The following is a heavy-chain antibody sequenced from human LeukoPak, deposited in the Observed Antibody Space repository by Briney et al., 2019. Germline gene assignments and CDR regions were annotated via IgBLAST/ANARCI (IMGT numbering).Heavy chain of an antibody. CDR1: GFTFSSYG. V-gene: IGHV3-30*03. Sequence: PGGSLRLSCAASGFTFSSYGMHWVRQAPGKGLEWVAVISYDGSNKYYADSVKGRFTISRDNSKNTLYLQMNSLRAEDTAVYYCEGYCSGGSCYPWSHGAFDIWGQGTMVTVSS. CDR3: EGYCSGGSCYPWSHGAFDI. J-gene: IGHJ3*02. D-gene: IGHD2-15*01. CDR2: ISYDGSNK.